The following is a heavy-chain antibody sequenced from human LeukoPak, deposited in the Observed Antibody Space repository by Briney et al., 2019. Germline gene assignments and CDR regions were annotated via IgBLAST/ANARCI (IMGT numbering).Heavy chain of an antibody. J-gene: IGHJ4*02. Sequence: ASVKVSCKASGYTFTGYDINWVRQAPGQGLEWMGWINPNSGGTDYAQKFQGRVTMTRDTSISTAYMEVRRLRSDDTAVYYCARIWGTGDLFDYWGQGTLVTVSS. CDR3: ARIWGTGDLFDY. D-gene: IGHD7-27*01. CDR2: INPNSGGT. CDR1: GYTFTGYD. V-gene: IGHV1-2*02.